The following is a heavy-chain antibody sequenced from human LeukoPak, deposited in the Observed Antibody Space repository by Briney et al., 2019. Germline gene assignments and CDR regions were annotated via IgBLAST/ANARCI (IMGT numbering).Heavy chain of an antibody. CDR2: IKQDGSEK. CDR1: GFTFNNYV. V-gene: IGHV3-7*01. D-gene: IGHD3-16*01. J-gene: IGHJ4*02. Sequence: GGSLRLSCAASGFTFNNYVMNWVRQAPGKGLEWVANIKQDGSEKNYVDSVRGRFTISRDNAKNSLYLQMNSLRAEDTAVYYCARGYEIDSWGQGTPVTVSS. CDR3: ARGYEIDS.